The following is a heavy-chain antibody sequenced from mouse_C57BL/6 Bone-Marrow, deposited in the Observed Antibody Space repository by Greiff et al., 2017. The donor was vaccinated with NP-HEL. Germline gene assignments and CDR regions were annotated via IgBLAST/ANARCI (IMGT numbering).Heavy chain of an antibody. CDR2: IWTGGGT. V-gene: IGHV2-9-1*01. Sequence: VHLVESGPGLVAPSQSLSITCTVSGFSLTSYAISWVRQPPGKGLEWLGVIWTGGGTNYNSALKSRLSISKDNSKSQVFLKMNSLQTDDTARYYCARNYGSSLYWYFDVWGTGTTVTVSS. J-gene: IGHJ1*03. CDR1: GFSLTSYA. D-gene: IGHD1-1*01. CDR3: ARNYGSSLYWYFDV.